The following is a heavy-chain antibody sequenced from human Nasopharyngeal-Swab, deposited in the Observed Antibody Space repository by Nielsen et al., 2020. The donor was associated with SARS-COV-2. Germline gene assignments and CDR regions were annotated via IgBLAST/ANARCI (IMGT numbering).Heavy chain of an antibody. D-gene: IGHD3-10*01. CDR1: GFNFNNFG. Sequence: GSLRLSCAASGFNFNNFGMHWIRQAPGKGLEWVAVISYDGRNKYYADSVKGRFTISRDNSKNTLYLQMNSLRAEDTAVYYCAKEGRGTYYYGSGSSPGGYWGQGTLVTVSS. CDR3: AKEGRGTYYYGSGSSPGGY. V-gene: IGHV3-30*18. J-gene: IGHJ4*02. CDR2: ISYDGRNK.